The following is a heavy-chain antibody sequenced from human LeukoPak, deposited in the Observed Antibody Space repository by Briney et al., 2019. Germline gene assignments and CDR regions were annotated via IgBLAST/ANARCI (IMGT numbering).Heavy chain of an antibody. V-gene: IGHV4-34*01. J-gene: IGHJ4*02. CDR3: ARPSPYYFDY. Sequence: PSETLSLTCAVYGGSFSGYYWSWIRQPPGKGLEWIGEINHSGSTNYNPSLKSRVTISVDTSKNQFSLKLSSVTAADTAVYHCARPSPYYFDYWGQGTLVTVSS. CDR1: GGSFSGYY. CDR2: INHSGST.